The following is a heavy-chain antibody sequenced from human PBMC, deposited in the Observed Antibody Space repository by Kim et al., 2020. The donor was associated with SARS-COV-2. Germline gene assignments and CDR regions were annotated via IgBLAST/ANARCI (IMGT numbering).Heavy chain of an antibody. CDR3: ARLLRYTSSWSPFEY. Sequence: GASLQISCQCSGISFTGYWIAWVRQMPGKGLEWMGIIYPGDSDTRYSPSFQGQVTISADKSINSAYLQWSSLTDSDTAMYYCARLLRYTSSWSPFEYWGQGTLVTVSS. D-gene: IGHD6-13*01. CDR2: IYPGDSDT. V-gene: IGHV5-51*01. CDR1: GISFTGYW. J-gene: IGHJ4*02.